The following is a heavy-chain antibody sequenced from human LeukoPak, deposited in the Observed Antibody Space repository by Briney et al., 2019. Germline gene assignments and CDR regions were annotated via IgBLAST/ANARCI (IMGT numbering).Heavy chain of an antibody. J-gene: IGHJ6*02. CDR1: GFTFRNHG. V-gene: IGHV3-74*01. CDR2: IKADGSAT. CDR3: ARGGASYGMDV. Sequence: GGSLRLSCAASGFTFRNHGMHWVRQVPGKGLEWASFIKADGSATSHADSVKGRFTTSRDNAKSTLYLQLNSLRAEDTAVYYCARGGASYGMDVWGQGTTVTVSS.